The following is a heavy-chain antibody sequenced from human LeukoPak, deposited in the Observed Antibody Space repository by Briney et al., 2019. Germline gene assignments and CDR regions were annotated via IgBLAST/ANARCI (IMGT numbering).Heavy chain of an antibody. V-gene: IGHV3-72*01. CDR1: GFTFRSYA. D-gene: IGHD3-9*01. Sequence: PGGSLRLSCAASGFTFRSYAMSWVRQAPGKGLEWVGRTRHKAKSYTTDYGASVKGRFSISRDDSENSVYLQMNSLKTEDTAVYYCARVNILTGYPFDCWGQGTLVTVSS. J-gene: IGHJ4*02. CDR3: ARVNILTGYPFDC. CDR2: TRHKAKSYTT.